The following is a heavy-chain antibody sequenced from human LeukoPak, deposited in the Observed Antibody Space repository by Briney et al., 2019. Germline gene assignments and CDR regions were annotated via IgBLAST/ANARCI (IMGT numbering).Heavy chain of an antibody. CDR3: ARGVKRSSWYPDWYFDL. D-gene: IGHD6-13*01. Sequence: ASVKVSCKASGYTFTSYGISWVRQAPGQGLEWMGCISAYNGNTNYAQKLQGRVTMTTDTSTSTAYMELRSLRSDDTAVYYCARGVKRSSWYPDWYFDLWGRGTLVTVSS. V-gene: IGHV1-18*01. J-gene: IGHJ2*01. CDR1: GYTFTSYG. CDR2: ISAYNGNT.